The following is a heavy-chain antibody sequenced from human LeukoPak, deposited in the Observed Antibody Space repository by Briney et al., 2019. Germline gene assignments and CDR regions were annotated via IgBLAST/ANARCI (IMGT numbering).Heavy chain of an antibody. J-gene: IGHJ3*02. V-gene: IGHV4-34*01. CDR3: AGLAKKQWQLPRDAFDI. CDR2: INHSGST. D-gene: IGHD1-26*01. CDR1: GGSFSGYY. Sequence: PSETLSLTCAVYGGSFSGYYWSWIRQPPGKGLEWIGEINHSGSTNYNPSLKSRVTISADTSKNQFSLKLSSVTAADTAVYYCAGLAKKQWQLPRDAFDIWGQGTMVTVSS.